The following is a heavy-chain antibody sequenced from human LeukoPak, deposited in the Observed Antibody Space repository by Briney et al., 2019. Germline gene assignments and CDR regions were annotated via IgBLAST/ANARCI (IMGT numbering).Heavy chain of an antibody. CDR2: IYYSGST. D-gene: IGHD6-25*01. CDR1: GGFISGSNYY. Sequence: PSETLSLTCTFSGGFISGSNYYWAWIRQTPGKGLEWIASIYYSGSTYYDPSLKSRVTISVDTSKNQFSLKLSSVTAADAGVYYCARHPRQTYYFYMDVWGKGTTVTISS. J-gene: IGHJ6*03. CDR3: ARHPRQTYYFYMDV. V-gene: IGHV4-39*01.